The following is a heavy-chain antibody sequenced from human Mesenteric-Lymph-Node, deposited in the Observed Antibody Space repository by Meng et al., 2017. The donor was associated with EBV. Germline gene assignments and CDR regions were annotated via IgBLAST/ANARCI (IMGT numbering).Heavy chain of an antibody. D-gene: IGHD1-26*01. CDR2: IIPIFATP. J-gene: IGHJ5*02. V-gene: IGHV1-69*06. Sequence: HVQLVPAVAEVKKPGSSVKVSWKASGATFSNFAFSWVRQAPGQGLEWMGGIIPIFATPNYAQKFQGRVTFTADKSTSTAYMELSSLTSEDTAVYYCARGGSGSVYWFDPWGQGPLVTVSS. CDR3: ARGGSGSVYWFDP. CDR1: GATFSNFA.